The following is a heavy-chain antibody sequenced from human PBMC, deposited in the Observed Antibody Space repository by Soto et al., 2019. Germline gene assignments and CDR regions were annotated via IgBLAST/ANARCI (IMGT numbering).Heavy chain of an antibody. Sequence: QLQRVQSGAGVKRPGPSVKVSCKASGATFSSYAFSWGRQAPGQGLEWMGGIIPVFNSPSLAQNLHGRVTVTADKSTSTAYMELSALRFEDTAVYYCAIIGYNNDLDVWGQGTTVIVSS. V-gene: IGHV1-69*06. D-gene: IGHD1-20*01. CDR1: GATFSSYA. CDR2: IIPVFNSP. J-gene: IGHJ6*02. CDR3: AIIGYNNDLDV.